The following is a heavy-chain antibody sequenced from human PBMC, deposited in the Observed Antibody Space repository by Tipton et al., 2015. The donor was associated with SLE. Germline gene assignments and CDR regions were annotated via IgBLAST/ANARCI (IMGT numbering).Heavy chain of an antibody. V-gene: IGHV4-61*09. D-gene: IGHD3-22*01. CDR2: VSSRGSP. Sequence: TLSLTCTVSGGSMSSDTYYWSWIRQPAGKGLECIGHVSSRGSPTYHPSLKSRVTISVDTSKNQFSLRLTSVTAADTAVYYCARLSTDYADRSGYGYFDHWGQGTLVTVSS. CDR3: ARLSTDYADRSGYGYFDH. CDR1: GGSMSSDTYY. J-gene: IGHJ4*02.